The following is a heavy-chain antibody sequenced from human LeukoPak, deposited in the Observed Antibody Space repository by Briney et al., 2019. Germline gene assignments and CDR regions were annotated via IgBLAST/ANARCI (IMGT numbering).Heavy chain of an antibody. CDR1: GGSISSGAYS. CDR3: ARRAGYYGSGSYSWARWAFDI. Sequence: SETVSLTCDVSGGSISSGAYSWSWIRQPPGKALEWIGYIYYSGGTYYNPSLKSRVTISVDTSKNQFSLQLSSVTAADTAVYYCARRAGYYGSGSYSWARWAFDIWGQGTMVTVSS. V-gene: IGHV4-30-4*07. J-gene: IGHJ3*02. CDR2: IYYSGGT. D-gene: IGHD3-10*01.